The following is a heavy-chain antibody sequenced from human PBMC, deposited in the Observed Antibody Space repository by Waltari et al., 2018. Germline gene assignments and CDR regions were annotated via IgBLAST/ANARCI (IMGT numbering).Heavy chain of an antibody. CDR1: GFTFSSYA. D-gene: IGHD3-22*01. CDR3: AKKSLVTPMIVVVTLNWYFDL. Sequence: EVQLLESGGGLVQPGGSLRLSCAASGFTFSSYAMSWVRQAPGKGLEWVSAISGSGGRTYYADSVKGRFTISRDNSKNTLYLQMNSLRAEDTAVYYCAKKSLVTPMIVVVTLNWYFDLWGRGTLVTVSS. CDR2: ISGSGGRT. V-gene: IGHV3-23*01. J-gene: IGHJ2*01.